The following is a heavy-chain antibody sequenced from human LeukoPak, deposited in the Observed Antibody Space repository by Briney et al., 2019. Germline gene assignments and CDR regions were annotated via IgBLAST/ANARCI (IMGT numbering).Heavy chain of an antibody. V-gene: IGHV4-61*02. CDR3: ARHQWVPAFDI. Sequence: SEILSLTCTVSGGSISSGSYYWSWIRQPAGKGLEWIGRIYTSGSTNYNPSLKSRVTISIDTSKNQFSLKLSSVTAADTAVYYCARHQWVPAFDIWGQGTM. D-gene: IGHD1-26*01. CDR1: GGSISSGSYY. CDR2: IYTSGST. J-gene: IGHJ3*02.